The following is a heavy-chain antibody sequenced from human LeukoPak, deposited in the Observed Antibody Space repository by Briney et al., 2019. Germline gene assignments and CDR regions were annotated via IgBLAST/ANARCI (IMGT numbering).Heavy chain of an antibody. J-gene: IGHJ2*01. V-gene: IGHV3-13*04. Sequence: PGGSLRLSCAASGFTFSSYDMHWVRQATGKGLEWVSAIGTAGDTYYPGSVKGRFTISRENAKNSLYLQMNSLRAGDTAVYYCARDSGYSSGWWYFDLWGRGTLVTVSS. D-gene: IGHD6-19*01. CDR3: ARDSGYSSGWWYFDL. CDR1: GFTFSSYD. CDR2: IGTAGDT.